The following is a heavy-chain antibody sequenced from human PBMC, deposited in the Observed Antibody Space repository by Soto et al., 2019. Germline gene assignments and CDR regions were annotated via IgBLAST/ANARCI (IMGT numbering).Heavy chain of an antibody. CDR1: GGTFSSYA. D-gene: IGHD3-22*01. J-gene: IGHJ3*02. V-gene: IGHV1-69*13. CDR2: IIPIFGTA. Sequence: ASVKVSCTASGGTFSSYAISWVRQAPGQGLEWMGGIIPIFGTANYAQKFQGRVTITADESTSTAYMELSSLRSEDTAVYYCARTNYDSSGYYYPKDAFDIWGQGTMVTVSS. CDR3: ARTNYDSSGYYYPKDAFDI.